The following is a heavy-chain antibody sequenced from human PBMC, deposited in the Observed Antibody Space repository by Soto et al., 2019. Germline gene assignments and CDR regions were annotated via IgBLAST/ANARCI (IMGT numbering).Heavy chain of an antibody. CDR1: GDSITSSRYY. J-gene: IGHJ4*02. CDR3: ARQTASIVRQGDFDY. Sequence: QLVLQESGPGVVKPSETLSLTCSVSGDSITSSRYYWGWIRQTPQTVLEWIGSIYYSGSTFYNPSLKSRVTVSVDTSKNKSSLKLTSVSAADTSLYFCARQTASIVRQGDFDYWGQGTLVTVSS. D-gene: IGHD2-2*01. V-gene: IGHV4-39*01. CDR2: IYYSGST.